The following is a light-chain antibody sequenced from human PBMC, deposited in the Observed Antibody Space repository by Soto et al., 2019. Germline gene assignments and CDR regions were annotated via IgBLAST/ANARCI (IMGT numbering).Light chain of an antibody. CDR1: SSNIGSNT. J-gene: IGLJ1*01. CDR3: ASWDDSLNGFV. CDR2: SNN. Sequence: QSVLTQTPSASATPGQRVTISCSGSSSNIGSNTVNWYQHLPGTAPNLLIYSNNQRPSGVPDRFSASKSGTSASLAISGLQSEDEAEYYCASWDDSLNGFVFGTGTKLTVL. V-gene: IGLV1-44*01.